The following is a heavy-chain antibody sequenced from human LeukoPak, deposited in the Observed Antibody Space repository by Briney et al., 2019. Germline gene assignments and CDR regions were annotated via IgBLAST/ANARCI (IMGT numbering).Heavy chain of an antibody. CDR3: ARETLTTTIFGVVIPTAGYFDY. V-gene: IGHV3-48*01. D-gene: IGHD3-3*01. Sequence: GGSLRLSCAASGFTFSSYSMNWVRQAPGKGLEWVSYISSSSSTIYYADSVEGRFTISRDNAKNSLYLQMNSLRAEDTAVYYCARETLTTTIFGVVIPTAGYFDYWGQGTLVTVSS. J-gene: IGHJ4*02. CDR2: ISSSSSTI. CDR1: GFTFSSYS.